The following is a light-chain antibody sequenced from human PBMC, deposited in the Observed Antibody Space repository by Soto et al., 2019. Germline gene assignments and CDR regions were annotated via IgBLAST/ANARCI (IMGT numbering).Light chain of an antibody. V-gene: IGLV4-69*01. CDR3: QTWASGIRV. J-gene: IGLJ3*02. CDR1: TGHSSYV. CDR2: LNSDGRH. Sequence: QSVLTQSPSASASLGASVKLTCTLTTGHSSYVIAWHQQQPEKGPRYLMKLNSDGRHIKGDGIPDRFSGSSSGAERYLTISSVQSEDEADYYCQTWASGIRVFGGGTKLTVL.